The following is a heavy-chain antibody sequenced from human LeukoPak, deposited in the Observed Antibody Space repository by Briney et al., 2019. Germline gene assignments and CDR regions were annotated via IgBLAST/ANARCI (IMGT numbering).Heavy chain of an antibody. J-gene: IGHJ6*02. D-gene: IGHD6-19*01. Sequence: SETLSLTCTVSGGSISSYYWSWIRQPPGKGLEWIGYIYYSGSTNYNPSLKSRVTISVDTSKNQFSLKLSSVTAADTAVYYCARLAVAGTDYYYYYGMDVWGQGTTVTVSS. CDR2: IYYSGST. CDR3: ARLAVAGTDYYYYYGMDV. V-gene: IGHV4-59*08. CDR1: GGSISSYY.